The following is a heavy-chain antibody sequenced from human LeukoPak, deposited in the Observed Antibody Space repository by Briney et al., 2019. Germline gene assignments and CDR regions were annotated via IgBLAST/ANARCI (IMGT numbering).Heavy chain of an antibody. J-gene: IGHJ3*02. Sequence: SETLSLTCTVSGGSISSYYWSWIRQPPGKGLEWIGYIYYSGSTNYNPSLKSRVTISVDTSKNQFSLKLSSVTAADTAVYYCARGTYYYDSSGYYYVHPDAFDIWGQGTMVTVSS. CDR3: ARGTYYYDSSGYYYVHPDAFDI. CDR2: IYYSGST. V-gene: IGHV4-59*01. D-gene: IGHD3-22*01. CDR1: GGSISSYY.